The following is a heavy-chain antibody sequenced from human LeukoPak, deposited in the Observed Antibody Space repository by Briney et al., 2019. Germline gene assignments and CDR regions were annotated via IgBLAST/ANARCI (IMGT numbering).Heavy chain of an antibody. CDR3: VRGTGY. V-gene: IGHV3-64D*06. CDR2: ISSNGDNT. Sequence: VGSLRLSCSVSVFTFSTYVMHWVRQAPGKGVEYVSAISSNGDNTYYAHSVKGRFTISRDNSKNTLYLQMSSLRADDTAVYYCVRGTGYWGQGTLVTVSS. J-gene: IGHJ4*02. CDR1: VFTFSTYV.